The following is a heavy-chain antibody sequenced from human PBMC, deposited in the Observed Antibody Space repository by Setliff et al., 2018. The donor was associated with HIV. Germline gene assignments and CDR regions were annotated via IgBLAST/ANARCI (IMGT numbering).Heavy chain of an antibody. J-gene: IGHJ5*02. D-gene: IGHD1-26*01. CDR3: ARPVGGTGFDP. V-gene: IGHV1-3*01. CDR2: INAGSGNT. Sequence: GASVKVSCKVSGYTFSTYAIHWVRQAPGQRLEWMGWINAGSGNTKYSQRFQGRVTITRDTSASTAYLELSSLRSEDTAVYYCARPVGGTGFDPWGQGTLVTVSS. CDR1: GYTFSTYA.